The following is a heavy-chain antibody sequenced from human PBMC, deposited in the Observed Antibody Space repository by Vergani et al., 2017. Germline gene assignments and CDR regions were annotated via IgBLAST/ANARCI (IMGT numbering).Heavy chain of an antibody. J-gene: IGHJ4*02. D-gene: IGHD2-21*01. CDR1: GGSISSSSYY. CDR3: AIHMSPRYSLYSFDF. CDR2: IYYSGST. V-gene: IGHV4-39*01. Sequence: QLQLQESGPGLVKPSETLSLTCTVSGGSISSSSYYWGWIRQPPGKGLEWIGSIYYSGSTSYNPSLKSRVTISVDTSKNQFSLQLSSVTAADTAVYYCAIHMSPRYSLYSFDFWGQGTLVTVSS.